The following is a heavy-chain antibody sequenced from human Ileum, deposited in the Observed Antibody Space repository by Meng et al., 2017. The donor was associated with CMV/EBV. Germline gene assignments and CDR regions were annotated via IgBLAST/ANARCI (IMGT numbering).Heavy chain of an antibody. Sequence: SVKVSCKALGDTFNTYTFNWVRQAPGQGLEWMGRVIPVLNMADCAQNFQGRVTIIADRSTSTVYLELTSLRSDDTAVYYCATSTATTSNWRRVWNLWGQGTEVTVSS. CDR3: ATSTATTSNWRRVWNL. J-gene: IGHJ4*02. V-gene: IGHV1-69*02. D-gene: IGHD1-1*01. CDR2: VIPVLNMA. CDR1: GDTFNTYT.